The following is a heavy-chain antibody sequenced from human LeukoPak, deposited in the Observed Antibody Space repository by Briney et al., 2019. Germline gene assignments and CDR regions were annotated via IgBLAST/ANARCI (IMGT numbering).Heavy chain of an antibody. V-gene: IGHV3-23*01. CDR1: GFTFSSYA. D-gene: IGHD3-22*01. CDR2: ISGSGGST. Sequence: QPEGSLRLSCAASGFTFSSYAMSWVRQATGKELEWVSAISGSGGSTYYADSVKGRFTISRDNSKNTLYLQMNSLRAEDTAVYYCAKVVHYYDRSGWPQDYWGQGTLVTVSS. CDR3: AKVVHYYDRSGWPQDY. J-gene: IGHJ4*02.